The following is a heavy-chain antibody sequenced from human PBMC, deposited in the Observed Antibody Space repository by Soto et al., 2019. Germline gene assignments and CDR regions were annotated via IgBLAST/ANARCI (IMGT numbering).Heavy chain of an antibody. CDR3: ARSGSVPYYYYGLDV. J-gene: IGHJ6*02. D-gene: IGHD1-26*01. CDR2: ISTYTGDA. V-gene: IGHV1-18*01. Sequence: QVQLVQSGAEVRKPGASVKVSCKTSGYTFSRSGISWVRQAPGQGLECMGWISTYTGDANYAQKLQGRVTMTTDTSTSTAFMELGSLTSDDPAVYYCARSGSVPYYYYGLDVWGQGTTVTVSS. CDR1: GYTFSRSG.